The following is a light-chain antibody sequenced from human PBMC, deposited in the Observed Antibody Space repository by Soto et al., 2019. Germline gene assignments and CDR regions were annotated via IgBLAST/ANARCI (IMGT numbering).Light chain of an antibody. CDR2: AAS. Sequence: DIQLTQSPSFLSASVGDRVTITCRASQGISSYLAWCQQKPGKAPKLLIYAASTLQSGVPSRFSGSGSGTEFTLTISSLQPEDFATYYCQQFHSYPITFGQGTRLEIK. CDR1: QGISSY. V-gene: IGKV1-9*01. CDR3: QQFHSYPIT. J-gene: IGKJ5*01.